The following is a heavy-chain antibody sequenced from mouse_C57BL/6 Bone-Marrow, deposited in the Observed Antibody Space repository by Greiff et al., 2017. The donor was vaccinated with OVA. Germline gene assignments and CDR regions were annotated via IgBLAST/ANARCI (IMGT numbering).Heavy chain of an antibody. Sequence: QVQLQQPGAELVKPGASVKMSCKASGYTFTSYWITWVKQRPGQGLEWIGDIYPGSGSTNYNEKFKGKATLTVDTSSSSAYMQLSSLTSEDSAVDYYARGYYGSNFDVWGTGTTVTVSA. CDR2: IYPGSGST. V-gene: IGHV1-55*01. J-gene: IGHJ1*03. CDR1: GYTFTSYW. D-gene: IGHD1-1*01. CDR3: ARGYYGSNFDV.